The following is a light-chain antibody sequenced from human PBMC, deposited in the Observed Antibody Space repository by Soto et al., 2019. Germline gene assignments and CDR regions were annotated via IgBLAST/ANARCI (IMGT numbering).Light chain of an antibody. J-gene: IGLJ1*01. CDR1: SSDVGSYNL. Sequence: QSALTQPASVSGSPGQSITISCTGTSSDVGSYNLVSWYQQHAGKAPKLMIYDGSRRPSVVSHRFSGSKSGNTASLTISGLQAEDEADYYCCSYAGSSTYVFGTGTKLTVL. CDR3: CSYAGSSTYV. CDR2: DGS. V-gene: IGLV2-23*01.